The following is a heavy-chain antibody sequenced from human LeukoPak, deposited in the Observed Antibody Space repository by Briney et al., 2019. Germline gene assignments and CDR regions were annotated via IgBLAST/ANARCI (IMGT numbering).Heavy chain of an antibody. CDR2: IWYDGSNK. J-gene: IGHJ4*02. CDR1: GFTFSSYG. CDR3: ARDLGDYPLDY. V-gene: IGHV3-33*01. D-gene: IGHD4-11*01. Sequence: PGGSLRLSCAASGFTFSSYGMHWVRQAPGKGLEWVAVIWYDGSNKYYADSVKGRFTISRDNAKTSLYLQMNSLRAEDTALYYCARDLGDYPLDYWGQGTLVTVSS.